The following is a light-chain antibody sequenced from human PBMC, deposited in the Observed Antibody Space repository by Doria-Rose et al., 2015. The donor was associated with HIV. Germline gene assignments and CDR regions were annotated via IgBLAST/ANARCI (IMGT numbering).Light chain of an antibody. J-gene: IGKJ1*01. CDR3: HQYGTSWT. CDR2: DES. V-gene: IGKV3-20*01. CDR1: LRFSSTY. Sequence: EIVMTQSPGTLSLSPGERATLSCRASLRFSSTYLAWYQQKPGQAPSLLIYDESTRATGILGRFSASRSRTDFTLTINRLEPEDFALYYCHQYGTSWTFGQGTKVEI.